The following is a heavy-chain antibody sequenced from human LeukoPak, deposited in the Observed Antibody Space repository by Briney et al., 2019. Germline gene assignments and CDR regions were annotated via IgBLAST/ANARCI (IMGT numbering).Heavy chain of an antibody. CDR3: ARDLLSGSSGAFDI. J-gene: IGHJ3*02. CDR1: GFTFSDYY. D-gene: IGHD1-26*01. Sequence: GGSLRLSCAASGFTFSDYYMSWIRQAPGKGLEWVSYISSSGSTIYYADSVKGRFTISRDNAKNSLYLQMNGLRAEDTAVYYCARDLLSGSSGAFDIWGQGTMVTVSS. CDR2: ISSSGSTI. V-gene: IGHV3-11*01.